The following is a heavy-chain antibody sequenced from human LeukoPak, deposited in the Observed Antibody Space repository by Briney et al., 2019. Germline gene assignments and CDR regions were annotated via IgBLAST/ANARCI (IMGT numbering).Heavy chain of an antibody. CDR3: ASGGYCSSTTCYPNWFDP. Sequence: PSGTLSLTCAVSGGSISSSNWWSWVRQPPGKGLEWIGEIYHSGSTNYNPSLKSRVTISVDKSKNQFSLNLSSVTAADTAVYYCASGGYCSSTTCYPNWFDPWGQGTLVTVSS. CDR2: IYHSGST. CDR1: GGSISSSNW. J-gene: IGHJ5*02. D-gene: IGHD2-2*01. V-gene: IGHV4-4*02.